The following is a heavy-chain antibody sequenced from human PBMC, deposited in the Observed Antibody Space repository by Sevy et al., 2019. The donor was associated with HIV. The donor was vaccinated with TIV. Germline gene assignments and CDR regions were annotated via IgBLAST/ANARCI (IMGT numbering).Heavy chain of an antibody. CDR2: MSGSGGST. J-gene: IGHJ4*02. Sequence: GGSLRLSCAASGFTFSSYAMSWVRQAPGKGLEWVSAMSGSGGSTYYADSVKGRFTISRDNSKNTLYLQMNSLRAEETAVYYCAKGNYYDSSGSEEYFDYWGQGTLVTVSS. CDR3: AKGNYYDSSGSEEYFDY. V-gene: IGHV3-23*01. CDR1: GFTFSSYA. D-gene: IGHD3-22*01.